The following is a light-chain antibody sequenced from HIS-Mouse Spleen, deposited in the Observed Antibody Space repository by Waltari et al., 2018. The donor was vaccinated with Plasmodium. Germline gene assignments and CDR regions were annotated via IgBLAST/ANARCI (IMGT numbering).Light chain of an antibody. J-gene: IGKJ1*01. CDR1: QSISSR. Sequence: DIQMTQSPSTLSASVGARVTITCRASQSISSRLAWYQPKPGKAPKLLIYKASSLESGVPSRFSGSGSGTEFTLTISSLQPDDFATYYCQQYNSYSWTFGQGTKVEIK. CDR3: QQYNSYSWT. V-gene: IGKV1-5*03. CDR2: KAS.